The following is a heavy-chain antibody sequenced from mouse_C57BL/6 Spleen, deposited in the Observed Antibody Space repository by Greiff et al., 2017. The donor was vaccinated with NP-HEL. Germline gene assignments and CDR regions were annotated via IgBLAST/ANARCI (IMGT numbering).Heavy chain of an antibody. CDR2: IDPETGGT. V-gene: IGHV1-15*01. D-gene: IGHD2-2*01. CDR1: GYTFTDYE. CDR3: TRRGVTYYFDY. Sequence: VQLQQSGAELVRPGASVTLSCKASGYTFTDYEMHWVKQTPVHGLEWIGAIDPETGGTAYNQKFKGKAILTADKSSSTAYMELRSRTSEDSAVYYCTRRGVTYYFDYWGPGTTLSVSS. J-gene: IGHJ2*01.